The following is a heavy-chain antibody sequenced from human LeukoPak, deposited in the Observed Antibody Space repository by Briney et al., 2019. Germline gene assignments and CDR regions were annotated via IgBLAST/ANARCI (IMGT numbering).Heavy chain of an antibody. V-gene: IGHV3-23*01. Sequence: GGSLRLSCAVSGITLSNYGMSWVRQAPGKGLEWVGGSDSGGSTNYADSVTGRFSISRDNAKNTLYLQMNSLRAEDTALYYCAKDTSQADGWGYFDYWGQGTLVTVSS. CDR3: AKDTSQADGWGYFDY. J-gene: IGHJ4*02. CDR2: SDSGGST. CDR1: GITLSNYG. D-gene: IGHD3-10*01.